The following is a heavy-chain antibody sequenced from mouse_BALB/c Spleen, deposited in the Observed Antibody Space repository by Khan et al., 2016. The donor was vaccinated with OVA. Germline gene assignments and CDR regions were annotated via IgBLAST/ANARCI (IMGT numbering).Heavy chain of an antibody. CDR3: ARGNYYGYYFDY. CDR2: ISYSGVT. J-gene: IGHJ2*01. CDR1: GYSITSGYA. D-gene: IGHD1-1*01. V-gene: IGHV3-2*02. Sequence: EVKLLESGPGLVKPSQSLSLTCTVTGYSITSGYAWNWIRQFPGNKLEWMGYISYSGVTSYTPSLKSRISITRDTSKNQFFLQLNSVTTEDTATYYCARGNYYGYYFDYGGQGTTLTVSS.